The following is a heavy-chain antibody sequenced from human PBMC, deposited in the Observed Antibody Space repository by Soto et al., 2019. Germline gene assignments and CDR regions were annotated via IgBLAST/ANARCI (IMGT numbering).Heavy chain of an antibody. D-gene: IGHD2-8*02. Sequence: QVQLQQWGAGLLKPSETLSLTCAVYGGSFSGYYWTWIRQPPGTGLEWIGEIDHSGSTTYNPSLKSRVTISVDTSNNQTSLKLTSVTAADTAVYYCARDKITGLFDYWGQGTLVTVSS. CDR2: IDHSGST. CDR3: ARDKITGLFDY. CDR1: GGSFSGYY. J-gene: IGHJ4*02. V-gene: IGHV4-34*01.